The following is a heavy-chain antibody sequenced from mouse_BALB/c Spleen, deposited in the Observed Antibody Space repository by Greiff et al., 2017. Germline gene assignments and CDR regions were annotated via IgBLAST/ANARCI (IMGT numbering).Heavy chain of an antibody. CDR3: ARDRGIIASYAMDY. D-gene: IGHD6-1*01. CDR2: ISDGGSYT. Sequence: EVHLVESGGGLVKPGGSLKLSCAASGFTFSDYYMYWVRQTPEKRLEWVATISDGGSYTYYPDSVKGRFTISRDNAKNNLYLQMSSLKSEDTAMYYCARDRGIIASYAMDYWGQGTSVTVSS. V-gene: IGHV5-4*02. J-gene: IGHJ4*01. CDR1: GFTFSDYY.